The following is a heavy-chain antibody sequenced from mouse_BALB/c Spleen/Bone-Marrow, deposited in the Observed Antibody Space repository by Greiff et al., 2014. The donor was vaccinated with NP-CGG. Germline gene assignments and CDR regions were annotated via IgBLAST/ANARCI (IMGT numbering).Heavy chain of an antibody. Sequence: QVQLQQSAAEQARPGASVKMSCKTSGYTFTYYTMHWVKQRPGQGLEWIGYINPSSGYTDYNQKFKDKTTLTTDKSSSTAYLQLSSLTSEDSAVYYCVRENYDYDGDAMDYWGQGTSVTVSS. D-gene: IGHD2-4*01. CDR2: INPSSGYT. CDR1: GYTFTYYT. CDR3: VRENYDYDGDAMDY. J-gene: IGHJ4*01. V-gene: IGHV1-4*02.